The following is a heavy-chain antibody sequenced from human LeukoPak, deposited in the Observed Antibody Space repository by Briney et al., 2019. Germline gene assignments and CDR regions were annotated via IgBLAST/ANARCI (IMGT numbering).Heavy chain of an antibody. Sequence: GGSLRLSCVASGFPFSSYWMTWVRQAPGKGLMWVSQISPDGSQTFYADSVKGRFTISRDNAKNTLFLQMDSLRAEDTALYYCVRSLRSADFWGQGTLVTVSS. V-gene: IGHV3-74*01. CDR2: ISPDGSQT. J-gene: IGHJ4*02. CDR1: GFPFSSYW. CDR3: VRSLRSADF.